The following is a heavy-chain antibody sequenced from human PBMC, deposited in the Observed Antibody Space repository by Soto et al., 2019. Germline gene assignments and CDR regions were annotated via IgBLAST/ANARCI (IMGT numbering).Heavy chain of an antibody. Sequence: PSETLSLTCAVSGGSISSSNWWSWVRQPPGKGLEWIGEIYHSGSTNYNPSLKSRVTISVDKSKNQFSLKLSSVTAADTAVYYCARDNLRRTTSRGYYYGMDVWGQGTTVTVPS. V-gene: IGHV4-4*02. D-gene: IGHD5-12*01. CDR2: IYHSGST. CDR1: GGSISSSNW. J-gene: IGHJ6*02. CDR3: ARDNLRRTTSRGYYYGMDV.